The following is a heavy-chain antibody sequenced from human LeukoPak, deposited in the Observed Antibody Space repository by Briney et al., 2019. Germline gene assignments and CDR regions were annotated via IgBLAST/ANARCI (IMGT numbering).Heavy chain of an antibody. V-gene: IGHV1-69*05. Sequence: ASVEVSCKASGGTFSSYAISWVRQAPGQGLEWMGRIIPIFGTANYAQKFQGRATITTDESTSTAYMELSSLRSEDTAVYYCASSNSSGWYYYFDYWGQGTLVTVSS. CDR1: GGTFSSYA. CDR2: IIPIFGTA. J-gene: IGHJ4*02. CDR3: ASSNSSGWYYYFDY. D-gene: IGHD6-19*01.